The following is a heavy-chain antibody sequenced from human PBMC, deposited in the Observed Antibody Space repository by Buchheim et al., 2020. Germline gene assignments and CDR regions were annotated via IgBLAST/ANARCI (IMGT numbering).Heavy chain of an antibody. D-gene: IGHD3-10*01. CDR2: INSDGRST. CDR3: ARVRGSGTLETFDI. J-gene: IGHJ3*02. Sequence: EEQLVESGGGLVQPGGSLRLSCAASGFTFSSFWMHWVRQGPGKGLVWVSRINSDGRSTTYADSVKGRFTISRDNARKPLDMQMNSLRAEDTAVYYCARVRGSGTLETFDIWGQGT. V-gene: IGHV3-74*03. CDR1: GFTFSSFW.